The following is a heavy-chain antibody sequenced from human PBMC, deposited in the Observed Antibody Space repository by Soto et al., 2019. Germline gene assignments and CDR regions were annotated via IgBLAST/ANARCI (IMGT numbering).Heavy chain of an antibody. V-gene: IGHV4-31*03. Sequence: SETLSLTCTVSGGSISSGGYYSSWIRHHPGKGLEWIGYIYYSGSTYYNPSLKSRVTISVDTSKTQFSLKLSSVTAADTAVYYCAREYYDGSGSYSHWGQGTLVTVSS. CDR1: GGSISSGGYY. CDR2: IYYSGST. CDR3: AREYYDGSGSYSH. J-gene: IGHJ4*02. D-gene: IGHD3-10*01.